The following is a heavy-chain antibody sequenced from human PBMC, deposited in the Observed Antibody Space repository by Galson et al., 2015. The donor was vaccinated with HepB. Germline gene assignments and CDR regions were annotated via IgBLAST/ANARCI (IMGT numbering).Heavy chain of an antibody. J-gene: IGHJ6*02. D-gene: IGHD6-19*01. CDR1: GFTFRIEA. Sequence: SLRLSCAASGFTFRIEAMNWVRQAPDKGLEFVAATSYDEKTKYYADSVMGRFTISRDNSKNTLYLQMSSLRLEDTALYYCARDRGLGLWGQGTTVTVSS. V-gene: IGHV3-30*04. CDR3: ARDRGLGL. CDR2: TSYDEKTK.